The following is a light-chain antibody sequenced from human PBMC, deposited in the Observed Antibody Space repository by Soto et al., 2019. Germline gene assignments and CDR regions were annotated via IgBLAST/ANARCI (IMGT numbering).Light chain of an antibody. CDR2: GNS. CDR1: SSNIGAGYD. J-gene: IGLJ1*01. V-gene: IGLV1-40*01. CDR3: CAYTSTSALYV. Sequence: QSALTQPPSVSGAPGQRVTISCTGSSSNIGAGYDVHWYQQLPGTAPKLLIYGNSNRPSGVPDRFSGSKSGTSASLAITGLQAEDEADYYCCAYTSTSALYVFGTGTKLTVL.